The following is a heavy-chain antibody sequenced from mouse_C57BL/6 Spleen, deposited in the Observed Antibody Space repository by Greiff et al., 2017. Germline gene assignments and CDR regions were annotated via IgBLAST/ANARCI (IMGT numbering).Heavy chain of an antibody. J-gene: IGHJ4*01. Sequence: VQLQQSGAELVRPGSSVKLSCKASGYTFTSYWMHWVKQRPIQGLEWIGNIDPSDSETHYNQKFKDKATLTVDKSSSTAYMQLSSLTSEDSAVYYCARGDTAQALYAMDYWGQGTSGTVSS. CDR2: IDPSDSET. CDR3: ARGDTAQALYAMDY. D-gene: IGHD3-2*02. V-gene: IGHV1-52*01. CDR1: GYTFTSYW.